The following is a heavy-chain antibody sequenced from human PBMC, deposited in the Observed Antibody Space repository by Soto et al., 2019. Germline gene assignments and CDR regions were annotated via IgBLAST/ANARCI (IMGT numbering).Heavy chain of an antibody. CDR1: GGSFSGYY. Sequence: SETLSLTCAVYGGSFSGYYWSWIRQPPGKGLEWIGEINHSGSTNYNPSLKSRVTISVDTPKNQFSLKLSSVTAADTAVYYCARGYRAFGGVIAKYYFDYWGQGTLVTVSS. CDR3: ARGYRAFGGVIAKYYFDY. V-gene: IGHV4-34*01. CDR2: INHSGST. D-gene: IGHD3-16*02. J-gene: IGHJ4*02.